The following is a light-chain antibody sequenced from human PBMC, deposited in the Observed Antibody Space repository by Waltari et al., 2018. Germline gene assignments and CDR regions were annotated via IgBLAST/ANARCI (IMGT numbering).Light chain of an antibody. V-gene: IGLV2-8*01. J-gene: IGLJ2*01. CDR1: SSDIGGHHY. CDR3: SSYAGSHTVLL. Sequence: QSALTQPPSASGSPGQSVTIPCTGTSSDIGGHHYASWYQPHTGEAPKLIICEASKRSAGVPDRFSGSKAGNTASLTVAGLQADDEADYYCSSYAGSHTVLLFGGGTKLTVL. CDR2: EAS.